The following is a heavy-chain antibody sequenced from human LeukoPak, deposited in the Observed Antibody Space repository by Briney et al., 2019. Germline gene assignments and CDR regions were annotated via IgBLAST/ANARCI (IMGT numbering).Heavy chain of an antibody. J-gene: IGHJ4*02. CDR2: ISGSGGST. D-gene: IGHD2-2*02. CDR3: AKDKRGYCSSTSCYSPSYY. V-gene: IGHV3-23*01. Sequence: GGSLRLSCAASGFTFDDYAMSWVRQAPGKGLEWVSAISGSGGSTYYADSVKGRFTISRDNSKNTLYLQMNSLRAEDTAVYYCAKDKRGYCSSTSCYSPSYYWGQGTLVTVSS. CDR1: GFTFDDYA.